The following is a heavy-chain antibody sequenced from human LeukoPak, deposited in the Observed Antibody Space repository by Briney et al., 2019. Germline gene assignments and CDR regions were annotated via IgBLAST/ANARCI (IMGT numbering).Heavy chain of an antibody. CDR2: ISPTSHT. CDR1: GFTFSDSS. D-gene: IGHD5-12*01. J-gene: IGHJ4*02. CDR3: ATGKYGGPVH. V-gene: IGHV3-48*02. Sequence: PGGSLRLSCAASGFTFSDSSMNWVRQGPGKVLEWLSYISPTSHTLYADSVKGRFTISRDNAKNSLYLQMNSLKDEDTAVYYCATGKYGGPVHWGQGTLVTVSS.